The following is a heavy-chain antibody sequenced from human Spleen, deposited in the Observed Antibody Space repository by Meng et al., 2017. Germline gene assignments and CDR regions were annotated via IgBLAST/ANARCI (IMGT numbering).Heavy chain of an antibody. CDR2: IYSVGNT. J-gene: IGHJ4*02. Sequence: LTCASSGFTVSHNYMSWVRQAPGKGLEWVSVIYSVGNTYYADSVKGRFTISRDNSKNTVFLQINSLRVEDTAVYYCARSTIDKYDLSALPLDYWGQGTLVTVSS. V-gene: IGHV3-66*02. D-gene: IGHD3-16*01. CDR1: GFTVSHNY. CDR3: ARSTIDKYDLSALPLDY.